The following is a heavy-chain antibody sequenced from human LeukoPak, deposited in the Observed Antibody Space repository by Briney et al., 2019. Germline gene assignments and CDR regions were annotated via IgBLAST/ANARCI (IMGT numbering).Heavy chain of an antibody. Sequence: GRSLRLSCAASGFTFSRYGMHWVRQAPGKGLEWVVVIWAGGNNKYYADSVKGRFTISRDNSKNTLSLEMNSLRVGDTAVYYCVKESGPYGAFDIWGQGTMVTVSS. CDR3: VKESGPYGAFDI. V-gene: IGHV3-33*03. D-gene: IGHD4-17*01. J-gene: IGHJ3*02. CDR2: IWAGGNNK. CDR1: GFTFSRYG.